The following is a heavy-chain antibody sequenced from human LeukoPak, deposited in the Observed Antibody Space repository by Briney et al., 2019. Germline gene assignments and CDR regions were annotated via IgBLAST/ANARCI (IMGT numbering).Heavy chain of an antibody. CDR1: GFTFSAYS. V-gene: IGHV3-21*01. J-gene: IGHJ4*02. CDR2: ISTGSSYI. D-gene: IGHD3-22*01. CDR3: ARDSTPYDSSGYCYDY. Sequence: GGSLRLSCAASGFTFSAYSMNWVRQAPGKGLEWVSSISTGSSYIYCADSVKGRFTISRENAKNSLYLQMNSLRAEDTAVYYCARDSTPYDSSGYCYDYWGQGTLVTVSS.